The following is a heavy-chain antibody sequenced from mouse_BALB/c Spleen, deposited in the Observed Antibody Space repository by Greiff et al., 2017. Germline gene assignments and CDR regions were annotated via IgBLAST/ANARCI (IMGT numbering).Heavy chain of an antibody. D-gene: IGHD2-1*01. CDR1: GYAFSSYW. V-gene: IGHV1-80*01. CDR2: IYPGDGDT. J-gene: IGHJ3*01. CDR3: AYYGNYEFAY. Sequence: QVQLKESGAELVRPGSSVKISCKASGYAFSSYWMNWVKQRPGQGLEWIGQIYPGDGDTNYNGKFKGKATLTADKSSSTAYMQLSSLTSEDSAVYFCAYYGNYEFAYWGQGTLVTVSA.